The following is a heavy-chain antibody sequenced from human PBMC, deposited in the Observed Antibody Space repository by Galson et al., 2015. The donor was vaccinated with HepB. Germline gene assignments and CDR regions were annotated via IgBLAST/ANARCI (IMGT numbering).Heavy chain of an antibody. CDR1: GYTLTELS. CDR3: AREGTYYGSGSYSYRNWFDP. CDR2: FDPEDGET. D-gene: IGHD3-10*01. Sequence: SVKVSCKVSGYTLTELSMHWVRQAPGKGLEWMGGFDPEDGETIYAQKFQGRVTMTEDTSTDTAYMELSSLRSEDTAVYYCAREGTYYGSGSYSYRNWFDPWGQGTLVTVSS. J-gene: IGHJ5*02. V-gene: IGHV1-24*01.